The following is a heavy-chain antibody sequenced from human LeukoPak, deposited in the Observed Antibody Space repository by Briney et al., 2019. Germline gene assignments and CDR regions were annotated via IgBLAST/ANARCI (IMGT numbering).Heavy chain of an antibody. J-gene: IGHJ4*02. CDR2: IYYSGST. V-gene: IGHV4-39*02. CDR1: GGSISSSSYY. CDR3: AREMFSSGWYSDGY. D-gene: IGHD6-19*01. Sequence: SETLSLTCTVSGGSISSSSYYWGWIRQPPGKGLEWIGSIYYSGSTYYNPSLKSRVTISVDTSKNQFSLKLSSVTAADTAVYYCAREMFSSGWYSDGYWGQGTLVTVSS.